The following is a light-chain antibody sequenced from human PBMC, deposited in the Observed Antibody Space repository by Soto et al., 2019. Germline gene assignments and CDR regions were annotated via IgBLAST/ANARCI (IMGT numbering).Light chain of an antibody. Sequence: DVVMTQSPLSLPVTLGQPASISCKSSQSPVYSDGITYLTWFQQRPGQSPRRLIYQVSNRDSGVPDRVSGSGSGTDLTLKISRVEAEDVGVYYCMQGAHLPLTFGQGTKVEIK. CDR2: QVS. CDR3: MQGAHLPLT. J-gene: IGKJ1*01. V-gene: IGKV2-30*01. CDR1: QSPVYSDGITY.